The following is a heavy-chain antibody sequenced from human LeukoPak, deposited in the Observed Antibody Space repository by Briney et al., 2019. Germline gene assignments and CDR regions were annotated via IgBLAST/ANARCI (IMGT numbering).Heavy chain of an antibody. V-gene: IGHV3-48*01. Sequence: GGSLRLSCAASGFTFSSYSMNWVRQAPGKGLEWVSSISSSSSTIYYADSVKGRFTISRDNAKNSLYLQMNSLRAEDTAVYYCARFWDYDFWSGYSDYYYYGMDVWGQGTTVTVSS. CDR3: ARFWDYDFWSGYSDYYYYGMDV. D-gene: IGHD3-3*01. CDR1: GFTFSSYS. CDR2: ISSSSSTI. J-gene: IGHJ6*02.